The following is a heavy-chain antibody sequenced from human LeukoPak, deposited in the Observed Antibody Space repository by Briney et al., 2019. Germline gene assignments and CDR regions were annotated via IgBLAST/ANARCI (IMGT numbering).Heavy chain of an antibody. CDR3: ARVGGYLSWFDP. D-gene: IGHD2-15*01. CDR1: GFTFSIYG. V-gene: IGHV3-23*01. Sequence: GGSLRLSCAASGFTFSIYGMSWVRQAPGRGLEWVSAMSGSGGSTYYADSVKGRFTISRDNSKNTLYLQMNSLRAEDTAVYYCARVGGYLSWFDPWGQGTLVTVSS. CDR2: MSGSGGST. J-gene: IGHJ5*02.